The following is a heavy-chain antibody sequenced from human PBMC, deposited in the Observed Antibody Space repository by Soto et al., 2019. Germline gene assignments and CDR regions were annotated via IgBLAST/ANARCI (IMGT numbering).Heavy chain of an antibody. J-gene: IGHJ5*02. Sequence: QGQLVPSGAGVKKPWASVTVSCKAAGYTFTSYGISWVRQAPGPGLEWMGWISAYNGNTNSAQKLQGRVTMTTDTAPSTAYIELRSLRSDDTAVYYCTRDVGAYWFDPWGQGTLVTVSS. V-gene: IGHV1-18*04. CDR2: ISAYNGNT. D-gene: IGHD1-26*01. CDR3: TRDVGAYWFDP. CDR1: GYTFTSYG.